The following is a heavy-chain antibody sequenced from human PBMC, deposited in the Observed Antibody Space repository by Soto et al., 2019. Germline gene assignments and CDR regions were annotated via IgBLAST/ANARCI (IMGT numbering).Heavy chain of an antibody. CDR3: AHSPPPTVTTSAEYFQH. CDR2: IYWDDDK. V-gene: IGHV2-5*02. CDR1: GFSLSTSGLG. D-gene: IGHD4-17*01. Sequence: QITLKESGPTLVKPTQTLTLTCTFSGFSLSTSGLGVGWIRQPPGKALEWLALIYWDDDKRYSPSLKSRLTVTKXXTXNXXVLTMTNMDPIDTATYYCAHSPPPTVTTSAEYFQHWGQGTLVTVSS. J-gene: IGHJ1*01.